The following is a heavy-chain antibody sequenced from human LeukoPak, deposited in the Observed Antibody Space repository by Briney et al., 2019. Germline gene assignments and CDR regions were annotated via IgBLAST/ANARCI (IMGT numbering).Heavy chain of an antibody. Sequence: PGGSLRLSCAASGFTFSSYAMSWVRQAPGKGLEWVSAISGSGGSTYYADSVKGRFTISRDNSKNTLYLQVNSLRAEDTAVYYCAKGIGSSWGNYYHYYMDVWGKGTTVTVSS. V-gene: IGHV3-23*01. CDR1: GFTFSSYA. CDR2: ISGSGGST. D-gene: IGHD6-13*01. J-gene: IGHJ6*03. CDR3: AKGIGSSWGNYYHYYMDV.